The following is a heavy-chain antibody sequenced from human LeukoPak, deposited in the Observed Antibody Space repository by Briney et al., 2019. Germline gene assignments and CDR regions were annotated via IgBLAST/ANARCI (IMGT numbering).Heavy chain of an antibody. Sequence: QSGGSLRLSCAASGFTFSSYSMNWVRQAPGKGLEWVSYISSSSSTIYYADSVKGRFTISRDNAKNSLYLQMNSLRAEDTAVYYCARDRRITIFGVVIGAFDIWGQGTMVTVSS. CDR3: ARDRRITIFGVVIGAFDI. J-gene: IGHJ3*02. CDR2: ISSSSSTI. V-gene: IGHV3-48*01. CDR1: GFTFSSYS. D-gene: IGHD3-3*01.